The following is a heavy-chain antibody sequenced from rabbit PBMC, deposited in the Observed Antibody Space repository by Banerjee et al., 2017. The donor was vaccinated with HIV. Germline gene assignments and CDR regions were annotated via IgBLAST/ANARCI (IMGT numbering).Heavy chain of an antibody. Sequence: QEQLEESGGDLVKPGASLTLTCKASGLDFSSSYYMRWVRQAPGKGLEWIGCTYISSGSTYYASWAKGRFTISKTSSTTVTLQMTSLTAADTATYFCARDPGNSYGSNLWGPGTLVTVS. CDR2: TYISSGST. J-gene: IGHJ4*01. V-gene: IGHV1S45*01. CDR1: GLDFSSSYY. D-gene: IGHD7-1*01. CDR3: ARDPGNSYGSNL.